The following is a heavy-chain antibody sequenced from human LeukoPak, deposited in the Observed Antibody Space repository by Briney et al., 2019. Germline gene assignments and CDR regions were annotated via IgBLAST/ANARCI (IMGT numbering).Heavy chain of an antibody. V-gene: IGHV1-8*03. CDR2: MNPNSGNT. J-gene: IGHJ3*02. D-gene: IGHD2-2*01. CDR3: ARGVVVVPAAIDAFDI. CDR1: GYTFTSYD. Sequence: ASVKVSCKASGYTFTSYDINWVRQATGQGLEWMGWMNPNSGNTGYAQKFQGRVTITRNTSISTAYMELSSLRSEDTAVYYCARGVVVVPAAIDAFDIWGQGTMATVSS.